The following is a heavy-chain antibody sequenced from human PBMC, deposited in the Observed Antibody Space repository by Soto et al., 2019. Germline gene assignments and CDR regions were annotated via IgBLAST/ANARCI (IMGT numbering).Heavy chain of an antibody. V-gene: IGHV1-69*13. Sequence: SVKVSCKASGGTFSSYAISWVRQAPGQGLEWMGGIIPIFGTANYAQKFQGRVTITADESTSTAYMELSSLRSEDTAVYYCARGTQGSGSYLPYYYGMEVWGQGTTVTVSS. D-gene: IGHD1-26*01. CDR2: IIPIFGTA. CDR1: GGTFSSYA. CDR3: ARGTQGSGSYLPYYYGMEV. J-gene: IGHJ6*02.